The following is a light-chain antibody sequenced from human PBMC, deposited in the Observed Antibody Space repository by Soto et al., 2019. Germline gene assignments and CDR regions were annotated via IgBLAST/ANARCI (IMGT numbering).Light chain of an antibody. V-gene: IGKV3-15*01. CDR2: GAS. J-gene: IGKJ1*01. Sequence: EIVMTQSPATLSVSPGERATLSCRASQSVSSNLAWSQQQPGQAPRLLIYGASTRATGIPARFSGSGSGTEVTLTISSLQSEDFAVYYCQQYNNWPPWTFGQGTKVEIK. CDR3: QQYNNWPPWT. CDR1: QSVSSN.